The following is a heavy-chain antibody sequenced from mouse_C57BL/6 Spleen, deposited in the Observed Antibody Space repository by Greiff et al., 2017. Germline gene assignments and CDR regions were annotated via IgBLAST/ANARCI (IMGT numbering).Heavy chain of an antibody. V-gene: IGHV1-18*01. J-gene: IGHJ1*03. Sequence: EVQLVESGPELVKPGASVKIPCKASGYTFTDYNMDWVKQSHGKSLEWIGDINPNNGGTIYNQKFKGKATLTVDKSSSTAYMELRSLTSEDTAVYYCARGTDWYFDVWGTGTTVTVSS. CDR3: ARGTDWYFDV. CDR1: GYTFTDYN. D-gene: IGHD3-3*01. CDR2: INPNNGGT.